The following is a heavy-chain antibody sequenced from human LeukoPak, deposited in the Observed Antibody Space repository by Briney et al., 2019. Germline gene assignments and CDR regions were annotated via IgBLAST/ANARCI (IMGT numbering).Heavy chain of an antibody. CDR3: ARAGGDWFDP. CDR1: GFTFSSYG. V-gene: IGHV3-7*01. CDR2: IKQDGSEK. J-gene: IGHJ5*02. D-gene: IGHD3-16*01. Sequence: PGGSLRLSCAASGFTFSSYGMSWVRQAPGKGLEWVANIKQDGSEKYYVGSVKGRFTISRDNAKNSLYLQMNSLRAEDTAVYYCARAGGDWFDPWGQGTLVTVSS.